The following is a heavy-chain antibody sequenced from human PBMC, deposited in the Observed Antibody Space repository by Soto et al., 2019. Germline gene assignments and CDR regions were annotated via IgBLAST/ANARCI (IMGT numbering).Heavy chain of an antibody. J-gene: IGHJ3*02. CDR1: GYTFTSYG. V-gene: IGHV1-18*01. CDR2: ISVYIGDT. CDR3: ARLLGAAFDI. Sequence: AAVKVSCKASGYTFTSYGISWVRQAPGQGLEWMGWISVYIGDTNYAQKVRDRVTMTTDTSTSTAYMELRSLRFDDTAVYYCARLLGAAFDIWGQGTMVTVSS.